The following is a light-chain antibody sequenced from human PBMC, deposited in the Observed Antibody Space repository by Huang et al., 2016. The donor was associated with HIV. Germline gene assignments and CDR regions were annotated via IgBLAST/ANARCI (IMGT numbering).Light chain of an antibody. J-gene: IGKJ4*01. V-gene: IGKV1-9*01. CDR1: QGPISY. CDR2: ATS. CDR3: QQLNSFPPT. Sequence: IQLTQSPSSLSASVGDRVTITCRASQGPISYLAWYQQKPGTAPKLLIYATSTLQSGVPSRFSGVGSGTDFTLTISSLQSEDSAIYYCQQLNSFPPTFGGGTKVEIK.